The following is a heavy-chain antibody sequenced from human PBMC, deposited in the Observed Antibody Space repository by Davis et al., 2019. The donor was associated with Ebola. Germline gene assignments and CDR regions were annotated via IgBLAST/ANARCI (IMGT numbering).Heavy chain of an antibody. CDR2: ISSSGSTI. CDR1: GCTFRVYY. D-gene: IGHD2-8*01. J-gene: IGHJ4*02. CDR3: AKDPSRDCTNGVCYTSGFDY. Sequence: GESLKISCAASGCTFRVYYMSWIRQAPGKGLEWVSYISSSGSTIYYADSVKGRFTISRDNAKNSLYLQMNSLRAEDTAVYYCAKDPSRDCTNGVCYTSGFDYWGQGTLVTVSS. V-gene: IGHV3-11*04.